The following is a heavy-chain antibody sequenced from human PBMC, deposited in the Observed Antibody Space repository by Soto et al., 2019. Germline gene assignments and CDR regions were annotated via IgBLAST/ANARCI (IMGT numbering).Heavy chain of an antibody. CDR3: TTLYDYIWGSYRHSYYYYYMDV. CDR2: IKSKTDGGTT. J-gene: IGHJ6*03. Sequence: GGSLRLSCAASGFTFSNAWMSWVRQAPGKGLEWVGRIKSKTDGGTTDYAAPVKGRFTISRDDSKNTLYLQMNSLKTEDTAVYYCTTLYDYIWGSYRHSYYYYYMDVWGKGTTVTVSS. CDR1: GFTFSNAW. D-gene: IGHD3-16*02. V-gene: IGHV3-15*01.